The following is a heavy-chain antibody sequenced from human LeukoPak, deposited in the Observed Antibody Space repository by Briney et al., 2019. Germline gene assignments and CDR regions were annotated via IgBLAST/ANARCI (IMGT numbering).Heavy chain of an antibody. CDR2: ISSSSSTI. D-gene: IGHD3-3*01. Sequence: GGSLRLSCAASGFTFSSYSMNWVRQAPGKGLEWVSYISSSSSTIYYADSVKGRFTISRDNAKNSLYLQMNSLRDEDTAVYYCARKYDFWSGYYPMAFDYWGQGTLVTVSS. CDR1: GFTFSSYS. J-gene: IGHJ4*02. V-gene: IGHV3-48*02. CDR3: ARKYDFWSGYYPMAFDY.